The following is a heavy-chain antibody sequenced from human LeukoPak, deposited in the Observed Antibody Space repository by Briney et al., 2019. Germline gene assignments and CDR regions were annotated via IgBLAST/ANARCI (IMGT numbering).Heavy chain of an antibody. D-gene: IGHD3-22*01. J-gene: IGHJ3*02. Sequence: ASVKVPCKASGYDFTSYAMHWVRQAPGLRLEWMGWINAGNGNTKYSQKFQDRVTVTRDTSTSTAYMELSSLRSEDTAVYYCAKDEKGYYHDTSGYPDAFDIWGQGTMVTVSS. V-gene: IGHV1-3*01. CDR1: GYDFTSYA. CDR2: INAGNGNT. CDR3: AKDEKGYYHDTSGYPDAFDI.